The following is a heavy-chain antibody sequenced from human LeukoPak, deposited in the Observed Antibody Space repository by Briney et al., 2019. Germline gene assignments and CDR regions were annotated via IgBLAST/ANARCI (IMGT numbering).Heavy chain of an antibody. J-gene: IGHJ4*02. D-gene: IGHD2-2*02. CDR3: ARDEGYCSSTSCSTTYFDY. Sequence: ASVKVSCKASGYTFTGYYMHWVRQAPGQGLEWMGWINPNSGGTNYAQKFQGRVTMTRDTSISTAYMELSRLRSDDTAVYYCARDEGYCSSTSCSTTYFDYWGQGTLVTVSS. CDR1: GYTFTGYY. CDR2: INPNSGGT. V-gene: IGHV1-2*02.